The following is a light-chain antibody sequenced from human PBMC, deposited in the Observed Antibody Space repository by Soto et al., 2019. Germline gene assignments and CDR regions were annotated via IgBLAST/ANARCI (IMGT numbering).Light chain of an antibody. J-gene: IGKJ1*01. CDR1: QSVSSSY. Sequence: EIVLTQSPGTLSLSPGERATLSCRASQSVSSSYLAWYQHKPGQAPSLLIYVTSKRATGIPDRFSGSGSGTDFTLTIGRLEPEDYAVYYCQQYGSSPLTFGQGTKVEIK. CDR3: QQYGSSPLT. CDR2: VTS. V-gene: IGKV3-20*01.